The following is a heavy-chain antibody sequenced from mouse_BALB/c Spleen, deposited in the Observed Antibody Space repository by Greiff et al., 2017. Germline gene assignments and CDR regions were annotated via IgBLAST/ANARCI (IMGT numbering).Heavy chain of an antibody. Sequence: EVQVVESGGGLVQPGGSLKLSCAASGFTFSSYGMSWVRQTPDKRLELVATINSNGGSTYYPDSVKGRFTISRDNAKNTLYLQMSSLKSEDTAMYYCARDGNYGGFAYWGQGTLVTVSA. CDR3: ARDGNYGGFAY. CDR2: INSNGGST. V-gene: IGHV5-6-3*01. J-gene: IGHJ3*01. D-gene: IGHD2-1*01. CDR1: GFTFSSYG.